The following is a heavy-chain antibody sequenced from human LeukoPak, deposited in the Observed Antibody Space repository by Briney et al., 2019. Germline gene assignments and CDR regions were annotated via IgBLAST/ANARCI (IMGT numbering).Heavy chain of an antibody. CDR2: ISTYNGNT. Sequence: ASVKVSCKASGYTFSNYGVSWLRQAPGQGLEWMGWISTYNGNTYYAQKLQGGVTMTTDTSTSTVYKELRSLTSDDTAVYYCAREWGYYYGSGSYPHYFDYWGQGTLVTVSS. V-gene: IGHV1-18*01. CDR1: GYTFSNYG. J-gene: IGHJ4*02. D-gene: IGHD3-10*01. CDR3: AREWGYYYGSGSYPHYFDY.